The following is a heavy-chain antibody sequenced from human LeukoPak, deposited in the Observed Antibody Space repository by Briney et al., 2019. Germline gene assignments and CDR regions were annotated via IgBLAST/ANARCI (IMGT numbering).Heavy chain of an antibody. D-gene: IGHD1-26*01. J-gene: IGHJ4*02. CDR3: ARDSTSVGATHPDFDY. Sequence: GGSLSLSCAASGFTFSSYSMNWVRQAPGKGLEWVSSISSSSSYIYYADSVKGRFTISRDNAKNSLYLQMNSLRAEDTAVYYCARDSTSVGATHPDFDYWGQGTLVTVSS. V-gene: IGHV3-21*01. CDR1: GFTFSSYS. CDR2: ISSSSSYI.